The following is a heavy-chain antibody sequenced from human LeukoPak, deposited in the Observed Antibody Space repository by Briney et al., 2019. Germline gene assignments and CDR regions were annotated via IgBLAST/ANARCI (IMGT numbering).Heavy chain of an antibody. CDR3: AREGSYGYWGENWFDP. V-gene: IGHV1-2*02. CDR1: GYTFTSYG. J-gene: IGHJ5*02. CDR2: INPNSGGT. D-gene: IGHD5-18*01. Sequence: ASVKVSCKASGYTFTSYGISWVRQAPGQGLEWMGWINPNSGGTNYAQKFQGRVTMTRDTSISTAYMELSRLRSDDTAVYYCAREGSYGYWGENWFDPWGQGTLVTVSS.